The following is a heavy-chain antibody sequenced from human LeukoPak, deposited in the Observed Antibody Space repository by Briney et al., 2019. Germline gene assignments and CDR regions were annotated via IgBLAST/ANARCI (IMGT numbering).Heavy chain of an antibody. V-gene: IGHV1-8*01. CDR2: MNPNSGNT. CDR1: GYTFTSYD. Sequence: ASVKVSCKASGYTFTSYDINWVRQATGQGLEWMGWMNPNSGNTGYAQKFQGRVTMTRNTSISTAYMELSSLRSEDTAVYYCARGPPRGIVATILHVNYYYYYMDVWGKGTTVTVSS. J-gene: IGHJ6*03. D-gene: IGHD5-12*01. CDR3: ARGPPRGIVATILHVNYYYYYMDV.